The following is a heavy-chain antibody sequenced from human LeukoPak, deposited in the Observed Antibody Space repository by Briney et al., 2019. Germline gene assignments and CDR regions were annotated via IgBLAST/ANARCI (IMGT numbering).Heavy chain of an antibody. CDR2: IWHDGSGK. V-gene: IGHV3-33*06. CDR3: AKDAQRGFDYSNSLDY. D-gene: IGHD4-11*01. J-gene: IGHJ4*02. Sequence: LPGGSLRLSCAASGFTFSHYGVHWVRQAPGKGLEWVAVIWHDGSGKYYADSVKGRFTISRDNSKNTVYLHMDSLRAEDTAIYYCAKDAQRGFDYSNSLDYWCQGTMVTVSS. CDR1: GFTFSHYG.